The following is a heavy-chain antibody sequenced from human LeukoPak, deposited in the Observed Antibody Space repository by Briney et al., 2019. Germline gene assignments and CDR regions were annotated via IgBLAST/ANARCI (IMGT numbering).Heavy chain of an antibody. CDR3: AKNYESGRGVPYGMDV. CDR2: IGSGSGGTT. Sequence: GGSLRLSCAASGFTFSSYAMHWVRQAPGKGLEWVSAIGSGSGGTTIYADSVKGRFTISRDNSKNTIYLQMSSLRGEDTAVYYCAKNYESGRGVPYGMDVWGQGTTVTVSS. D-gene: IGHD3-10*01. J-gene: IGHJ6*02. V-gene: IGHV3-23*01. CDR1: GFTFSSYA.